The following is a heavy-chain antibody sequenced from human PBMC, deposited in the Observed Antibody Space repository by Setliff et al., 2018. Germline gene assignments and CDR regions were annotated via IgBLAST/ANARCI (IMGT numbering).Heavy chain of an antibody. CDR3: ARGPPGPWVDGSGYYYDYSYYYYMAV. D-gene: IGHD3-22*01. CDR1: GGSISSYY. Sequence: PSETLSLTCTVSGGSISSYYWSWIRQPPGKGLEWIGYIYYSGSTNYNPSLKSRVTISVDTSKNQFSLKLSSVTAADTAVYYCARGPPGPWVDGSGYYYDYSYYYYMAVWGKGTTVTVSS. V-gene: IGHV4-59*01. J-gene: IGHJ6*03. CDR2: IYYSGST.